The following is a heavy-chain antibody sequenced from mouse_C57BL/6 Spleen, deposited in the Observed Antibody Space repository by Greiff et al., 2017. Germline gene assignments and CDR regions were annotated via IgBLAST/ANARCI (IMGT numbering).Heavy chain of an antibody. J-gene: IGHJ4*01. CDR1: GYAFSSSW. D-gene: IGHD2-1*01. Sequence: QVQLKQSGPELVKPGASVKISCKASGYAFSSSWMNWVKQRPGKGLEWIGRIYPGDGDTNYNGKFKGKATLTADKSSSTAYMQLSSLASEDSAVYFCARGPVTTLYYYAMDYWGQGTSVTVSS. CDR3: ARGPVTTLYYYAMDY. V-gene: IGHV1-82*01. CDR2: IYPGDGDT.